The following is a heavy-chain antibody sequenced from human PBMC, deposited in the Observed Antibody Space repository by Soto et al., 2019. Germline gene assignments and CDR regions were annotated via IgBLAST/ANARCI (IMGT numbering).Heavy chain of an antibody. CDR1: GFTFSSYA. CDR2: ISGSGGST. V-gene: IGHV3-23*01. D-gene: IGHD2-2*01. CDR3: AKSGPDIVVVPAALTHYYYYYMDV. J-gene: IGHJ6*03. Sequence: GGSLRLSCAASGFTFSSYAMSWVRQAPGKGLEWVSAISGSGGSTYYADSVKGRFTISRDNSKNTLYLQMNSLRAEDTAVYYCAKSGPDIVVVPAALTHYYYYYMDVWGKGTTVTVSS.